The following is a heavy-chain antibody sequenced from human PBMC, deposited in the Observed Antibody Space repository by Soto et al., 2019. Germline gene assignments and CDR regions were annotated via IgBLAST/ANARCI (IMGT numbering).Heavy chain of an antibody. D-gene: IGHD2-8*01. CDR3: AKERDNGADRYYFDY. CDR2: ISEDGSDK. Sequence: QVQLVESGGGVVQPGGSLRLSCAASGFTFRGYVTHWVRQAPGKGLEWVAVISEDGSDKYYAGSVQGRFTISRDDSRNTLYLQMHSLRAEDTAVYFCAKERDNGADRYYFDYWGQGTLVTVSS. CDR1: GFTFRGYV. J-gene: IGHJ4*02. V-gene: IGHV3-30*18.